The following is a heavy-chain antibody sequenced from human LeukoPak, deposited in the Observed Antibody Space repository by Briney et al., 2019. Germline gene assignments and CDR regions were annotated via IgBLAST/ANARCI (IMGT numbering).Heavy chain of an antibody. V-gene: IGHV3-23*01. CDR1: GFTFSIYA. J-gene: IGHJ5*02. CDR3: VRVKNAHSLDHLNWFDP. Sequence: GGSLRLSCAASGFTFSIYAMSWVRQAPGKGLEWVSAISGSGGTAYYADSVKGRFTISRDNSKNTLYLQMNSLRAEDTAVYYCVRVKNAHSLDHLNWFDPWGQGTLVTVSS. CDR2: ISGSGGTA. D-gene: IGHD1-1*01.